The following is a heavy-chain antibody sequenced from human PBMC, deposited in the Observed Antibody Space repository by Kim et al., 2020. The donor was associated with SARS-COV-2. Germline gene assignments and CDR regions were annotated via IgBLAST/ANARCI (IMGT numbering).Heavy chain of an antibody. J-gene: IGHJ4*02. Sequence: SETLSLTCAVYGGSFSGYYWSWIRQPPGKGLEWIGEINHSGSTNYNPSLKSRVTISVDTSKNQFSLKLSSVTAADTAVYYCVQSSGDSSGYYSDYWGQGTLVTVSS. V-gene: IGHV4-34*01. CDR1: GGSFSGYY. CDR2: INHSGST. CDR3: VQSSGDSSGYYSDY. D-gene: IGHD3-22*01.